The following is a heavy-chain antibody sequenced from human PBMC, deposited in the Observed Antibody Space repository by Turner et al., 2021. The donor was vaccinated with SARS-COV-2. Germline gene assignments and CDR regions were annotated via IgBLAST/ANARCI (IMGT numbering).Heavy chain of an antibody. CDR2: AYYKGNT. CDR1: GGSVRSSSYY. Sequence: QLQLQESGPGLMKSSETLSLTCTVPGGSVRSSSYYWGWIRQPPGKGLEWIGNAYYKGNTYYNPSLKSRVTISVDTSKNQCSLNLNSVTAADTAMYYCASHRVGATIYYDYGMDVWGQGATVTVSS. J-gene: IGHJ6*02. V-gene: IGHV4-39*01. CDR3: ASHRVGATIYYDYGMDV. D-gene: IGHD1-26*01.